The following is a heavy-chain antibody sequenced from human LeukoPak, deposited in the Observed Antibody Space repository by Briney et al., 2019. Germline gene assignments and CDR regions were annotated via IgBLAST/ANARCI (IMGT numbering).Heavy chain of an antibody. V-gene: IGHV4-59*01. CDR2: IYYSGSA. CDR3: ARESNWYYYNSSGYRDAFDI. J-gene: IGHJ3*02. Sequence: PSETLSLTCTVSGGSISSYDWSWIRQPPGKGLEWIGYIYYSGSANYNPSLKSRVTISVDTSKNQFSLKLSSVTAADTAVYYCARESNWYYYNSSGYRDAFDIWGQGTMVTVSS. D-gene: IGHD3-22*01. CDR1: GGSISSYD.